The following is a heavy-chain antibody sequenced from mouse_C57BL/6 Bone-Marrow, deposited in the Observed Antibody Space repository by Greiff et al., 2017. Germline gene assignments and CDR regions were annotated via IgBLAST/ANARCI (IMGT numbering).Heavy chain of an antibody. CDR1: GYTFTDYY. V-gene: IGHV1-26*01. CDR2: INPNNGGT. D-gene: IGHD1-1*01. CDR3: ARDLHYYGSPYWYFDV. J-gene: IGHJ1*03. Sequence: VQLKQSGPELVKPGASVKISCKASGYTFTDYYMNWVKQSHGKSLEWIGDINPNNGGTSYNQKFKGKATLTVDKSSSTAYMELRSLTSEDSAVYYCARDLHYYGSPYWYFDVWGTGTTVTVSS.